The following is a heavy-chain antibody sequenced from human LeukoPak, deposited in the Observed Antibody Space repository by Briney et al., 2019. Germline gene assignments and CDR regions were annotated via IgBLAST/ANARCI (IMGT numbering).Heavy chain of an antibody. V-gene: IGHV1-46*01. CDR2: INPSGGST. CDR1: GYTFTSYY. D-gene: IGHD2-2*01. CDR3: ARARGVVVPAAPNGIWFDP. Sequence: ASVKVSCKASGYTFTSYYMHWVRQAPGQGLEWMGIINPSGGSTSYAQKFQGRVTMTGDMSTSTVYMELSSLRSEDTAVYYCARARGVVVPAAPNGIWFDPWGQGTLVTVSS. J-gene: IGHJ5*02.